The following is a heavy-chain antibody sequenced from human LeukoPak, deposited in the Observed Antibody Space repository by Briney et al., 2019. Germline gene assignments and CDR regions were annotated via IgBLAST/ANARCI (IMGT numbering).Heavy chain of an antibody. J-gene: IGHJ4*02. Sequence: QPGGSLRLSCAASGFTFSSYAMSWVRQAPGKGLEWVSAISGSGGSTYYADSVKGRFTISRDNSKNTLYLQMNSLRAEDTAVYYCAKQSRSSGWYPIDYWGQGTLVTVSS. CDR3: AKQSRSSGWYPIDY. CDR1: GFTFSSYA. V-gene: IGHV3-23*01. CDR2: ISGSGGST. D-gene: IGHD6-19*01.